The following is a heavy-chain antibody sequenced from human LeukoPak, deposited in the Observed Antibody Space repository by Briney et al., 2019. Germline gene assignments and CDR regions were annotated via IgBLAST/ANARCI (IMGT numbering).Heavy chain of an antibody. D-gene: IGHD6-13*01. CDR2: INQSGST. CDR3: ARQGDNSRWYVWFDP. CDR1: GGSFSGYY. V-gene: IGHV4-34*01. J-gene: IGHJ5*02. Sequence: SETLSLTCAVYGGSFSGYYWSWIRQPPGKGLEWIGEINQSGSTNYNPSLKSRVTISVDTSKKQFSLRLSPVTASDTAVYYCARQGDNSRWYVWFDPWGQGTLVTVS.